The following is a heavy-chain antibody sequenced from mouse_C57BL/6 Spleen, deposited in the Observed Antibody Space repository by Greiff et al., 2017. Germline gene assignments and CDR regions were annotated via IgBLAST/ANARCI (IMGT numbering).Heavy chain of an antibody. D-gene: IGHD2-5*01. CDR1: GFTFTDYY. Sequence: EVQLVESGGGLVQPGGSLSLSCAASGFTFTDYYMSWVRQPPGKALEWLGFIRNKANGYTSEYTASVKGRFTISRANSQSILYLQKNAQIDEDSATYYCASHYSSYVYDAMDYWGQGTSVTVSS. V-gene: IGHV7-3*01. CDR2: IRNKANGYTS. CDR3: ASHYSSYVYDAMDY. J-gene: IGHJ4*01.